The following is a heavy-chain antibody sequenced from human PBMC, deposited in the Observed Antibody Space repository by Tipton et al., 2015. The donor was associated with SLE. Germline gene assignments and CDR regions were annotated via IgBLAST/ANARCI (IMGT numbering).Heavy chain of an antibody. Sequence: SLRLSCEASGFTFAINTMNWVRQAPGKGLEWVSSISGGSSYIYYADSVKGRFTISRDNPKSSLFLQMDSLRVEDTAVYFCARDLETDFVNYFYGIYVLGQGTTVTVSS. CDR1: GFTFAINT. CDR2: ISGGSSYI. D-gene: IGHD3-16*02. CDR3: ARDLETDFVNYFYGIYV. J-gene: IGHJ6*02. V-gene: IGHV3-21*03.